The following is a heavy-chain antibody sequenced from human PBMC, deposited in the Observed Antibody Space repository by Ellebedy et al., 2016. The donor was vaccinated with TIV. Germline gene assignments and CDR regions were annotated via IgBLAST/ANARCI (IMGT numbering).Heavy chain of an antibody. V-gene: IGHV2-26*04. Sequence: SGPTLVXPTQTLTLTCTFSGFSLSTSGVGVGWIRQPPGKALEWLAHIFSNDEKSYSTSLKSRLTISKDTSKSQVVLTMTNMDPVDTATYYCAWIRDVVVPAATYYYMDVWGKGTTVTVSS. J-gene: IGHJ6*03. CDR3: AWIRDVVVPAATYYYMDV. CDR1: GFSLSTSGVG. CDR2: IFSNDEK. D-gene: IGHD2-2*01.